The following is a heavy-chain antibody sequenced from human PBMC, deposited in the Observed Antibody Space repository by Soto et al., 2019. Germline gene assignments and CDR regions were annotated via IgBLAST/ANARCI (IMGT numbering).Heavy chain of an antibody. CDR1: GFTFDDYA. J-gene: IGHJ4*02. V-gene: IGHV3-7*01. CDR2: IKQDGSEK. Sequence: GGSLRLSCAASGFTFDDYAMHWVRQAPGKGLEWVANIKQDGSEKYYVDSVKGRFTISRDNAKNSLYLQMNSLRAEDTAVYYCARYSSSWSAIRDYFDYWGQGT. CDR3: ARYSSSWSAIRDYFDY. D-gene: IGHD6-13*01.